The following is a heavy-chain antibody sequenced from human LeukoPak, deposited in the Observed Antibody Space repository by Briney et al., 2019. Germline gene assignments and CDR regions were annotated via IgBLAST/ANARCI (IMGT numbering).Heavy chain of an antibody. CDR1: GGSISSSSYY. CDR2: IYYSGST. Sequence: SETLSLTCTVSGGSISSSSYYWGWIRQPPGKGLEWIGSIYYSGSTYYNPSLKSRVTISVDTSKNQFSLKLSSVTAADTAVYFCARASTTFDDWGQGTLVTVSS. CDR3: ARASTTFDD. J-gene: IGHJ4*02. D-gene: IGHD1-14*01. V-gene: IGHV4-39*01.